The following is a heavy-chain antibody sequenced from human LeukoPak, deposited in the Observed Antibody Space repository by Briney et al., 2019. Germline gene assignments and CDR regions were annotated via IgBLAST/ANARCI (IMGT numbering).Heavy chain of an antibody. J-gene: IGHJ4*02. CDR2: VFDGKTT. V-gene: IGHV4-34*12. D-gene: IGHD5-24*01. Sequence: SETLSLTCAVYGESLNYYYWSWIRQSPEKGLEWIGEVFDGKTTNYNPSLKSRVTISAVTSSNQFSLNLKSETAADTAVYYCASGAWATRLHSWAQGTLVIVSS. CDR1: GESLNYYY. CDR3: ASGAWATRLHS.